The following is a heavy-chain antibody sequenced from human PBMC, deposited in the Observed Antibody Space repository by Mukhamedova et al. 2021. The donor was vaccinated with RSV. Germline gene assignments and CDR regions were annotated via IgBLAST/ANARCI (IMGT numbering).Heavy chain of an antibody. J-gene: IGHJ5*02. Sequence: VRQMPGKGLEWMGRIDPSDSYTNYSPSFQGHVTISADKSISTAYLQWSSLKASDTAMYYCARHLRGYASSFDPWGQGTLVTGSS. CDR3: ARHLRGYASSFDP. D-gene: IGHD5-12*01. CDR2: IDPSDSYT. V-gene: IGHV5-10-1*01.